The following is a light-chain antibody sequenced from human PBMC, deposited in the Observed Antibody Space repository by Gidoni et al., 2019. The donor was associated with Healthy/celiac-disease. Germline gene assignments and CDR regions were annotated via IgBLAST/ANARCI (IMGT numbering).Light chain of an antibody. J-gene: IGKJ1*01. CDR1: QSVSSN. Sequence: VMTQSPATLSVSPGERATLSCRASQSVSSNLAWYQQKPGQAPRLLIYGASTRATGIPARFSGSGSGTEFTLTISSLQSEDFAVYYCQQYNNWPPAFGQGTKVEIK. V-gene: IGKV3-15*01. CDR3: QQYNNWPPA. CDR2: GAS.